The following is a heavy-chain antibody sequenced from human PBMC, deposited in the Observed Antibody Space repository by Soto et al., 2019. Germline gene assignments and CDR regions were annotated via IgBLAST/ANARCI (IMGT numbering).Heavy chain of an antibody. CDR3: AKQKGHCSGGSCYWALYYYFDY. Sequence: GGSLRLSCAASGFTFDDYAMHWVRQAPGKGLEWVSGISWNSGSIGYADSVKGRFTISRDNAKNSLYLQMNSLRAEDTALYYCAKQKGHCSGGSCYWALYYYFDYWGQGTLVTVSS. D-gene: IGHD2-15*01. J-gene: IGHJ4*02. CDR1: GFTFDDYA. V-gene: IGHV3-9*01. CDR2: ISWNSGSI.